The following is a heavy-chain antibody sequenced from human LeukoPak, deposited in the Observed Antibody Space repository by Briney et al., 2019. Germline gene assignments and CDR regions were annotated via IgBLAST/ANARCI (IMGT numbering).Heavy chain of an antibody. Sequence: SETLSLTCTVSGGSIRNSDYYWGWIRQPPGKGLECIGIIYYSGSTYYNPSLKSRVTISVDTSKNQFSLKLSSVIAADTAVYYCARAVRDRGVILPWFDPWGQGTLVTVSS. CDR1: GGSIRNSDYY. D-gene: IGHD3-10*01. V-gene: IGHV4-39*07. J-gene: IGHJ5*02. CDR3: ARAVRDRGVILPWFDP. CDR2: IYYSGST.